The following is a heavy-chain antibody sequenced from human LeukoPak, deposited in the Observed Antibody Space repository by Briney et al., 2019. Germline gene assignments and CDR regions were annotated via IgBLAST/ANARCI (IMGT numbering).Heavy chain of an antibody. D-gene: IGHD3-3*01. CDR1: GFTLNTYW. J-gene: IGHJ4*02. V-gene: IGHV3-7*01. Sequence: GGSLRLSCAASGFTLNTYWMSWVRQAPGKGLEWEANIKQDGSEKYYVDSVKGRFTISRDNAKNSLYLQMNSLRVEDTAVYYCARGGGDFWSGYYPSWFDYWGQGTLVTVSS. CDR3: ARGGGDFWSGYYPSWFDY. CDR2: IKQDGSEK.